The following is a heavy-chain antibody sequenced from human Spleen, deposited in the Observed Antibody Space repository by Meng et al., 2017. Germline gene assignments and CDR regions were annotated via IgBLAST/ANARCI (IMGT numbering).Heavy chain of an antibody. J-gene: IGHJ6*02. CDR3: ARLKGCRGGSCYSDYYYYGMDV. V-gene: IGHV4-4*02. D-gene: IGHD2-15*01. CDR2: INHRGST. Sequence: SETLSLTCAVSGDSISSRDWWSWVRQSPGKGLEWIGEINHRGSTYYNPSLKSRVTISVDTSKNQFSLKLSSVTAADTAVYYCARLKGCRGGSCYSDYYYYGMDVWGQGTTVTVSS. CDR1: GDSISSRDW.